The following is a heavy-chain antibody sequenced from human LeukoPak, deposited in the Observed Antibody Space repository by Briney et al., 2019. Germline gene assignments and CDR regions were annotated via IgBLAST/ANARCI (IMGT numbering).Heavy chain of an antibody. J-gene: IGHJ5*02. CDR2: INPNSGNT. CDR1: GYTFTSYD. D-gene: IGHD2-2*01. Sequence: ASVKVSCKASGYTFTSYDINWVRQATGQGLEWMGWINPNSGNTGYAQKFQGRVAITRNTSISTAHMELSSLRSEDTAVYYCAGVTVVVPPTQIWFDPWGQGTLVTVSS. CDR3: AGVTVVVPPTQIWFDP. V-gene: IGHV1-8*03.